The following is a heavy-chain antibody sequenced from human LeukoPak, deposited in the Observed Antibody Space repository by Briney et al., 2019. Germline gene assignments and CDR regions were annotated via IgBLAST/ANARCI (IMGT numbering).Heavy chain of an antibody. V-gene: IGHV3-23*01. D-gene: IGHD3-10*01. J-gene: IGHJ4*02. Sequence: ETLSLTCTVSGGSISSSSYYWGWIRQAPGKGLEWVSAISGSGGSTYYADSVKGRFTISRDNSKNTLYLQMNSLRAEDTAVYYCAKIIPAVLLWFGELGYWGQGTLVTVSS. CDR1: GGSISSSSYY. CDR2: ISGSGGST. CDR3: AKIIPAVLLWFGELGY.